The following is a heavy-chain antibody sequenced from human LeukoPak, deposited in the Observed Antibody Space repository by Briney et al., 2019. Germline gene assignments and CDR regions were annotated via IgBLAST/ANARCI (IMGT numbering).Heavy chain of an antibody. D-gene: IGHD5-12*01. CDR1: GGSFSGYY. CDR3: ARGALSIVATHFDY. J-gene: IGHJ4*02. V-gene: IGHV4-34*01. CDR2: INHTGST. Sequence: SETLSLTCDVYGGSFSGYYWSWIRQPPGKGLEWIGEINHTGSTHYKLSLMSRVTISVDTSKNQFSLKLSSVTAVDTGVYYCARGALSIVATHFDYWGEGTLVTVSS.